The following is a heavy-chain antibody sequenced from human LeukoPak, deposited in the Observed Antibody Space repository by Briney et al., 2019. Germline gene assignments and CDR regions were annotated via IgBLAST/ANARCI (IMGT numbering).Heavy chain of an antibody. CDR3: ARDTSYGGIPFDP. D-gene: IGHD4-23*01. Sequence: GGSLRLSCAASGSTFSSYWMHWVRQAPGKGPVWVSRINSDGSSTSYADSVKGRFTISRDNAKNTLYLQMNSLRAEDTAVYYCARDTSYGGIPFDPWGQGTLVTVSS. CDR1: GSTFSSYW. CDR2: INSDGSST. V-gene: IGHV3-74*01. J-gene: IGHJ5*02.